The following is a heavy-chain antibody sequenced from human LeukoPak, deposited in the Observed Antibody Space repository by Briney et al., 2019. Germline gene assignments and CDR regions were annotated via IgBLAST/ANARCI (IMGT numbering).Heavy chain of an antibody. CDR3: ARASGSYGSGSYYYSGMDV. V-gene: IGHV4-38-2*01. CDR2: IFHSGST. D-gene: IGHD3-10*01. CDR1: GYSIGSGFY. J-gene: IGHJ6*04. Sequence: SETLSLTCAVSGYSIGSGFYWGWIRPPPGKGLEWIGSIFHSGSTYYNPSLKSRVTISVDTYKNQFSLKLSSVTAADTALYYCARASGSYGSGSYYYSGMDVWGKGTTVTVSS.